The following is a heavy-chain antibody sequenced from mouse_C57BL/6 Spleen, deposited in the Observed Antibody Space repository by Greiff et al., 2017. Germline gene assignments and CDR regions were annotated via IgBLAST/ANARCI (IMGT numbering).Heavy chain of an antibody. Sequence: ESGPGLVKPSQSLSLTCSVTGYSITSGYYWNWIRQFPGNKLEWMGYRSYDGSNNYNPSLKNRISITRDTSKNQFFLKLNSVTTEDTATYYCARGGITTVVVDYWGQGTTLTVSS. D-gene: IGHD1-1*01. CDR3: ARGGITTVVVDY. V-gene: IGHV3-6*01. CDR1: GYSITSGYY. J-gene: IGHJ2*01. CDR2: RSYDGSN.